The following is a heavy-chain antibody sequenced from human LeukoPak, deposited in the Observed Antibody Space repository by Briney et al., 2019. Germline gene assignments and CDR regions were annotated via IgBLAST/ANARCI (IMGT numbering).Heavy chain of an antibody. J-gene: IGHJ4*02. V-gene: IGHV3-11*04. Sequence: GGSLRLSCAASGFTFSDYYMSWIRQAPGKGLEWVSYISSSGSTIYYADSVKGRFTISRDNSKNTLYLQMSSLRAEDTAVYYCAKDETYYYDSSGYRWGQGTLVTVSS. CDR2: ISSSGSTI. CDR1: GFTFSDYY. CDR3: AKDETYYYDSSGYR. D-gene: IGHD3-22*01.